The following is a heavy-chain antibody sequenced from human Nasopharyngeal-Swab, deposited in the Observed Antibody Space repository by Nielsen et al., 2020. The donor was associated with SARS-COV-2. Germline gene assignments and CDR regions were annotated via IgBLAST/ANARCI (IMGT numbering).Heavy chain of an antibody. Sequence: SETLSLPCPFSGDSINSHFWSWIRQPPGKGLDWIGYISYGGSTNYNPSLRSRVTISVDTSKSQFSLKLTSVTAADTAVYYCARGLYDGSGLLDSWGHGTLVTVSS. V-gene: IGHV4-59*11. CDR2: ISYGGST. CDR3: ARGLYDGSGLLDS. CDR1: GDSINSHF. J-gene: IGHJ5*01. D-gene: IGHD3-22*01.